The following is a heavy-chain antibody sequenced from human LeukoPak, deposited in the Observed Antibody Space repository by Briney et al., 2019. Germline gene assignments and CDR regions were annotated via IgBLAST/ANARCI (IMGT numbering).Heavy chain of an antibody. CDR1: GFTFSSYG. D-gene: IGHD3-10*01. Sequence: PGGSLRLSCAASGFTFSSYGMHWVRQAPGKGLEWVAVISYDGSNKYYADSVKGRFTISRDNSKHTVYLQMDSLRAEDTAVYYCAKGFYHYFGSGSYTLDFWGQGTQVTVSS. V-gene: IGHV3-30*18. CDR3: AKGFYHYFGSGSYTLDF. J-gene: IGHJ4*02. CDR2: ISYDGSNK.